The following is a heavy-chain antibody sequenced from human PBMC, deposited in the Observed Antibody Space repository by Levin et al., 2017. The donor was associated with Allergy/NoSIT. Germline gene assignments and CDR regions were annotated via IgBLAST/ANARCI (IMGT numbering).Heavy chain of an antibody. Sequence: GGSLRLSCAASGFTFSSYAMSWVRQAPGKGLEWVSAISGSGGSTYYADSVKGRFTISRDNSKSTLYLQMNSLRAEDTAVYYCAKYRNLAAAGTSDYWGQGTLVTVSS. CDR1: GFTFSSYA. CDR2: ISGSGGST. CDR3: AKYRNLAAAGTSDY. J-gene: IGHJ4*02. D-gene: IGHD6-13*01. V-gene: IGHV3-23*01.